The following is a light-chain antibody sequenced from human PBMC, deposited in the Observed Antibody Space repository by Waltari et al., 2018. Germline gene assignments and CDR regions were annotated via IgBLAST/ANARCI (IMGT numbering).Light chain of an antibody. J-gene: IGLJ2*01. CDR3: CSYSGAFHVV. CDR2: DVN. V-gene: IGLV2-23*02. Sequence: QSALTQTASVSGSPGQSLTLSCPGTYRDAGSFNYVSWYQQYPGRAPRLVIYDVNPRPSGISDLFSGSKSGNTASLTISGLRAEDEADYYCCSYSGAFHVVFGGGTKLTVL. CDR1: YRDAGSFNY.